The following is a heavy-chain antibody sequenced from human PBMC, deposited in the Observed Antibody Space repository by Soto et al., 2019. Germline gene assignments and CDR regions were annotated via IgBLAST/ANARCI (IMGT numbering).Heavy chain of an antibody. Sequence: ASVKVSCKASGYTFTSYAMHWVRQAPGQRLEWMGWINAGNGNTKYSQKFQGRVTITRDTSASTAYMELSSLRSEDTAVYYCARGLSANRDFWSGYDAFDIWGQGTMVPVSS. CDR1: GYTFTSYA. J-gene: IGHJ3*02. D-gene: IGHD3-3*01. V-gene: IGHV1-3*01. CDR2: INAGNGNT. CDR3: ARGLSANRDFWSGYDAFDI.